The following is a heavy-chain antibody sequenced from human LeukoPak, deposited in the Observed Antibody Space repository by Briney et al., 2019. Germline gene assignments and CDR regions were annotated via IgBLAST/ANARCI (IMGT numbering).Heavy chain of an antibody. CDR2: IYYSGST. J-gene: IGHJ6*03. CDR3: ARLVYYYMDV. CDR1: GGSISSSSYY. V-gene: IGHV4-39*01. Sequence: SETLSLTCTVSGGSISSSSYYWGWIRQPPGKGLEWIGSIYYSGSTHYNPSLKSRVTISVDTSKNQFSLKLSSVTAADTAVYYCARLVYYYMDVWGKGTTVTVSS.